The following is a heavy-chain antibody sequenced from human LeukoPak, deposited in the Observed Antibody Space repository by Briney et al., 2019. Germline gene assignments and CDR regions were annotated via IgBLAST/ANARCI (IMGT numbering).Heavy chain of an antibody. CDR1: GFTLSNYD. Sequence: GGSLRLSCAASGFTLSNYDMNWVRQAPGKGLEWVSSISTSSRYIYYKDSVRGRFTISRDDAKNSLYLEMNSLRAEDTAVYYCARADCSSSTRYLRRSWSDPWGQGTLVTVSS. CDR3: ARADCSSSTRYLRRSWSDP. D-gene: IGHD2-2*01. CDR2: ISTSSRYI. J-gene: IGHJ5*02. V-gene: IGHV3-21*01.